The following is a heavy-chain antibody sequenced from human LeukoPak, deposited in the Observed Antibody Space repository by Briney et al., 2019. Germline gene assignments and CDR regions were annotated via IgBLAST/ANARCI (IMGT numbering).Heavy chain of an antibody. CDR3: ASERWPIDY. J-gene: IGHJ4*02. CDR2: IYYSGST. D-gene: IGHD4-23*01. Sequence: PSETLSLTCTVSGGSISSSSYYWGWIRQPPGKGLEWIGSIYYSGSTYYNPSLKSRVTISVDTSKNQFSLKLSSVTAADTAVYYCASERWPIDYWGQGTLVTVSS. V-gene: IGHV4-39*07. CDR1: GGSISSSSYY.